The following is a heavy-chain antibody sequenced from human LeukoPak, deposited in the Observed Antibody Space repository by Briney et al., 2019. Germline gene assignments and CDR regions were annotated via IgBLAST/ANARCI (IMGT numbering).Heavy chain of an antibody. CDR2: IYPGDSDT. D-gene: IGHD4-11*01. Sequence: GESLKISCKGSGYSFTSYWIGWGRKMPGKGLGWMGIIYPGDSDTRYSPSFQGQVTISADKSISTAYLQWSSLKASDTAMYYCASASKPTVDAFDIWGQGTMVTVSS. J-gene: IGHJ3*02. V-gene: IGHV5-51*01. CDR3: ASASKPTVDAFDI. CDR1: GYSFTSYW.